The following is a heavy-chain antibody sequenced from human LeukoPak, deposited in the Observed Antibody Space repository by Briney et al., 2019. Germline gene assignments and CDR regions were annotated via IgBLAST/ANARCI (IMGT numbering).Heavy chain of an antibody. CDR3: TKGYYEPFDS. Sequence: SETLSLTCTVSGASVNSYYWDWIRQPPGKGLEWIGCISDSGRTYYNPSLKSRVTISLGTSNNQFSLGLTSVTAADSAMYYCTKGYYEPFDSWGQGTLVTVSS. D-gene: IGHD3-22*01. V-gene: IGHV4-59*02. J-gene: IGHJ4*02. CDR2: ISDSGRT. CDR1: GASVNSYY.